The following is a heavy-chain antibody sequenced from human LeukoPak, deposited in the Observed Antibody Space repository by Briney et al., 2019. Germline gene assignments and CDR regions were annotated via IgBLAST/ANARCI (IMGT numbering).Heavy chain of an antibody. V-gene: IGHV1-69*13. D-gene: IGHD3-22*01. CDR3: ARAETMIGGYFDY. J-gene: IGHJ4*02. CDR2: IIPIFGTA. CDR1: GGTFSSYA. Sequence: SVKVSCKASGGTFSSYAISWVRQAPGQGLEWMGGIIPIFGTANYAQKLQGRVTITADESTSTAYMGLSSLRSEDTAVYYCARAETMIGGYFDYWGQGTLVTVSS.